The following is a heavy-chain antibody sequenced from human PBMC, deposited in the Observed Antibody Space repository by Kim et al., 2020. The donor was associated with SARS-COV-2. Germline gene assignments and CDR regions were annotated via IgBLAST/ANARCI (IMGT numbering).Heavy chain of an antibody. V-gene: IGHV3-30*07. Sequence: GRFTISRDNSKNTLYLQMNSLRAEDTAVYYCARVRTYYYDSSGYYNWFDPWGQGTLVTVSS. J-gene: IGHJ5*02. D-gene: IGHD3-22*01. CDR3: ARVRTYYYDSSGYYNWFDP.